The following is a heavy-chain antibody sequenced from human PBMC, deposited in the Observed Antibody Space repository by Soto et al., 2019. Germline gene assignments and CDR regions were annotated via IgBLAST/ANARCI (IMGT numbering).Heavy chain of an antibody. D-gene: IGHD3-9*01. J-gene: IGHJ6*02. CDR2: VSGSGFST. V-gene: IGHV3-23*01. CDR3: AKVVEYYDSLTGYTHFYGMDV. Sequence: QLLESGGGLVQPGGSLRLSCAASGFTFGSYAMSWVRQAPGKGLEWVSGVSGSGFSTYYVDSVKGRFTISRDNFKDTLYLLMNSLRAEDTAVYYCAKVVEYYDSLTGYTHFYGMDVWGQGTTVTVSS. CDR1: GFTFGSYA.